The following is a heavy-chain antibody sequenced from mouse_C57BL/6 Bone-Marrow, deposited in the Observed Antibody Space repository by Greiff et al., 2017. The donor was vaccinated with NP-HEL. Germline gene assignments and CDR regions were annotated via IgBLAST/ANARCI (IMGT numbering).Heavy chain of an antibody. J-gene: IGHJ3*01. V-gene: IGHV1-47*01. CDR1: GYTFTTYP. CDR3: ARKGQLRPWFAY. Sequence: QVQLKESGAELVKPGASVKMSCKASGYTFTTYPIEWMKQNHGKSLEWIGNFHPYNDDTKYNEKFKGKATLTVEKSSSTVYLELSRLTSDDSAVYYCARKGQLRPWFAYWGQGTLVTVSA. D-gene: IGHD2-4*01. CDR2: FHPYNDDT.